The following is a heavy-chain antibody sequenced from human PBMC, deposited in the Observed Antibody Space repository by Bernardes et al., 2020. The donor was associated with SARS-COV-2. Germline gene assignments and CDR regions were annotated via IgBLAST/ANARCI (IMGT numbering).Heavy chain of an antibody. V-gene: IGHV3-7*01. CDR2: IKQDGSEK. D-gene: IGHD1-7*01. CDR1: GITFNNYW. Sequence: GWSLRLSCAASGITFNNYWMTWVRQAPGRGLEWVATIKQDGSEKYYVDSVKGRFTISRDNAKNSLFLQMNSLRAEDTAVYYCALYRNYWEGWGQGALVTVSS. J-gene: IGHJ4*02. CDR3: ALYRNYWEG.